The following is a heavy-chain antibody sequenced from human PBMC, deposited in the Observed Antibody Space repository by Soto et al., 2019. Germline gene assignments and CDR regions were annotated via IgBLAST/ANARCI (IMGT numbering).Heavy chain of an antibody. J-gene: IGHJ4*02. CDR2: IYYSGST. CDR3: ARDRSGYYDSSGYYYSLDY. V-gene: IGHV4-61*01. D-gene: IGHD3-22*01. Sequence: SETLSLTCTVSGGSVSSGSYYWSWIRQPPGKGLEWIGYIYYSGSTNYNPSLKSRVTISVDTSKNQSSLKLSSVTAADTAVYYCARDRSGYYDSSGYYYSLDYWGQGTLVTVSS. CDR1: GGSVSSGSYY.